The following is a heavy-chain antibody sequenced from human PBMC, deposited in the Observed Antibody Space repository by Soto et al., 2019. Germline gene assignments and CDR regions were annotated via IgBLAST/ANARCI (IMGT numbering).Heavy chain of an antibody. CDR1: GGSVSSGSYY. Sequence: SETLSLTCTVSGGSVSSGSYYWSWIRQPPGKGLEWIGYIYYSGSTNYNPSLKSRVTISVDTSKNQFSLKLSSVTAADTAVYYCAREGLLWFGELTYYYYYGMDVWGQGTTVTVS. J-gene: IGHJ6*02. D-gene: IGHD3-10*01. CDR3: AREGLLWFGELTYYYYYGMDV. V-gene: IGHV4-61*01. CDR2: IYYSGST.